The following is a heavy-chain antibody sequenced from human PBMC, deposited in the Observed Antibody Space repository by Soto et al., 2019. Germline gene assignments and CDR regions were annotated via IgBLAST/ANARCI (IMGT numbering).Heavy chain of an antibody. Sequence: QLQLQESGPGLVEPSQTLSLTCTVSGGSISGVGYYWGWIRQHPGKGLEWIGYIHHSGTTYYNPSLKSRLTISVDTSTGQFSLKLGSVTGADTAVYYCARAWTAGGGWAKWLDLWGKGTLVTVSS. V-gene: IGHV4-31*03. CDR3: ARAWTAGGGWAKWLDL. CDR2: IHHSGTT. CDR1: GGSISGVGYY. D-gene: IGHD2-15*01. J-gene: IGHJ5*02.